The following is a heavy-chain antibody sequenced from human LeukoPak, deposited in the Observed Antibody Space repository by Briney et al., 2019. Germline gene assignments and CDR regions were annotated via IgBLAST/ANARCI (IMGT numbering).Heavy chain of an antibody. Sequence: ASVKVSCKASGYTFTSYGISWVRQAPGQGLEWMGWINPNTGGTNYAQKFQGRVTMTRDTSISTAYMELSRLRSDDTAFYYCARERGYCSSSNCYTSDAFDIWGQGTLVTVSS. CDR3: ARERGYCSSSNCYTSDAFDI. J-gene: IGHJ3*02. V-gene: IGHV1-2*02. D-gene: IGHD2-2*01. CDR2: INPNTGGT. CDR1: GYTFTSYG.